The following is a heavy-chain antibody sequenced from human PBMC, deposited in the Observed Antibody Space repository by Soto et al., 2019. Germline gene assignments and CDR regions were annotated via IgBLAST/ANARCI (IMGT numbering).Heavy chain of an antibody. CDR1: GFTFSSYA. J-gene: IGHJ4*02. Sequence: GGSLRLSCAASGFTFSSYAMSWVRQDPGKGLEWVSAISGSGGSTYYADSVKGLFTISRDNSKNSLYLQMNSLRAEDSAVYYCAKRGVVVPAAIPVGAFDYCYQVTLFTVSS. CDR2: ISGSGGST. V-gene: IGHV3-23*01. CDR3: AKRGVVVPAAIPVGAFDY. D-gene: IGHD2-2*02.